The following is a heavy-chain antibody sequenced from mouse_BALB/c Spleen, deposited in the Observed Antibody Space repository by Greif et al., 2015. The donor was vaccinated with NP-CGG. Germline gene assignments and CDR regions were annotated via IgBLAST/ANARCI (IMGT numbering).Heavy chain of an antibody. CDR2: IYPGNSDT. D-gene: IGHD1-1*01. V-gene: IGHV1-5*01. CDR3: TRSVTTAWFAY. Sequence: VQLQQSGTVLARPGASVKMSCKASGYSFTSYWMHWVKQRTGQGLEWIGAIYPGNSDTSYNQKFEGKAKLTAVTSASTAYMELSSLTNEDSAVYYCTRSVTTAWFAYWGQGTLVTVSA. J-gene: IGHJ3*01. CDR1: GYSFTSYW.